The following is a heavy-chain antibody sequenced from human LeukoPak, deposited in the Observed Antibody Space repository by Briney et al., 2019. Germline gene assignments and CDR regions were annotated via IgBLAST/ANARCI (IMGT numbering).Heavy chain of an antibody. CDR1: GFTFSNAW. CDR2: IKSKIDGGTT. J-gene: IGHJ4*02. V-gene: IGHV3-15*01. CDR3: TPPTI. D-gene: IGHD4/OR15-4a*01. Sequence: GRSLRLSCAASGFTFSNAWMSWVRQAPGKGLEWVGRIKSKIDGGTTDYAAPVKGRFTISRDDSKNTLYLQMSSLKTEDTAVYYCTPPTIWGQGTLVTVSS.